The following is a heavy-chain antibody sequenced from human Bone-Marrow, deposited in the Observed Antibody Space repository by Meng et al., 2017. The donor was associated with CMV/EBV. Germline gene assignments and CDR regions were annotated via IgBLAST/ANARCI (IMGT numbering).Heavy chain of an antibody. CDR3: ARDITARRPSGVYYYYGLDV. Sequence: SVKVSCKASGDTFNNYAISWVRQAPGQGLVWMGGIIPILSVTNYAQKFQGRVTITADKSTSSAYMELSSLRSDDTAVYYCARDITARRPSGVYYYYGLDVWGQGTTVTVSS. CDR2: IIPILSVT. J-gene: IGHJ6*02. CDR1: GDTFNNYA. D-gene: IGHD6-6*01. V-gene: IGHV1-69*10.